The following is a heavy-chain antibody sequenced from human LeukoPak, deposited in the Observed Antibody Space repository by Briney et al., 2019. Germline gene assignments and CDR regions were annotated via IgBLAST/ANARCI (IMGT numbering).Heavy chain of an antibody. V-gene: IGHV3-21*01. Sequence: GGSLRLSCAASGFTFSSYSMNWVRQAPGKGLEWVSSISSSSGYIYYADSVKGRFTISRDNAKNSLYLQMNSLRAEDTAVYYCARDTATDDFWSGYYPSSMDVWGKGTTVTVSS. CDR2: ISSSSGYI. D-gene: IGHD3-3*01. CDR1: GFTFSSYS. J-gene: IGHJ6*03. CDR3: ARDTATDDFWSGYYPSSMDV.